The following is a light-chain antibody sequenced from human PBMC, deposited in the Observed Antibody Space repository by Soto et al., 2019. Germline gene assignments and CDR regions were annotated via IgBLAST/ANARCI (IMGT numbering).Light chain of an antibody. Sequence: QSVLTQPPSVSAAPGQKVTISCSGSNSNIGNNYVSWYQQLPGAAPKLLIYDTYKRPSGIPDRFSGSKSGASATLDIAGIQTGDEADYYCAAWYNNSSAVVFGGGTKLTVL. J-gene: IGLJ2*01. CDR1: NSNIGNNY. CDR2: DTY. V-gene: IGLV1-51*01. CDR3: AAWYNNSSAVV.